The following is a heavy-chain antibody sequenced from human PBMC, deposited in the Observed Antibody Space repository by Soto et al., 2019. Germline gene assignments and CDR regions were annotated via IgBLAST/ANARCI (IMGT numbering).Heavy chain of an antibody. J-gene: IGHJ4*02. CDR3: ARQCGKQWDY. V-gene: IGHV4-59*08. D-gene: IGHD6-19*01. CDR2: TYYSGST. CDR1: GGSISSYY. Sequence: QVQLQESGPGLVKPSETLSLTCTVSGGSISSYYWSWIRQPPGKGLEWIGYTYYSGSTNYDPSLKSRVTISVDTSKNQFSPKLSSVTAADTAVYYCARQCGKQWDYWGQGTLVTVSS.